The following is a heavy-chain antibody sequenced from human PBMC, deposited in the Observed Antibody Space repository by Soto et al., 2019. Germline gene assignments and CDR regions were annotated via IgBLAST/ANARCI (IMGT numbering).Heavy chain of an antibody. CDR1: GGSISSYY. J-gene: IGHJ6*03. CDR2: IYYSGST. V-gene: IGHV4-59*01. Sequence: TLSLTCTVSGGSISSYYWSWIRQPPGKGLEWIGYIYYSGSTNYNPSLKSRVTISVDTSKNQFSLKLSSVTAADTAVYYCARTYSGYDPERNYYYMDVWGKGTTVTVSS. D-gene: IGHD5-12*01. CDR3: ARTYSGYDPERNYYYMDV.